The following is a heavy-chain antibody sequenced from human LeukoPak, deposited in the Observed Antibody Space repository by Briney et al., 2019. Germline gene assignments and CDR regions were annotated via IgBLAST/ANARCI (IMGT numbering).Heavy chain of an antibody. D-gene: IGHD2-2*01. J-gene: IGHJ3*02. CDR3: ARGSGVPAPYDASDI. CDR2: INTYNGNT. Sequence: GASVKVSCKASGYTFTGYYMRWVRQAPGQGLEWVGWINTYNGNTKYAQNLQGRGTMTSDTSTNTAYMELRALRSDDTAVYFCARGSGVPAPYDASDIWGQGTMVTVSS. V-gene: IGHV1-18*04. CDR1: GYTFTGYY.